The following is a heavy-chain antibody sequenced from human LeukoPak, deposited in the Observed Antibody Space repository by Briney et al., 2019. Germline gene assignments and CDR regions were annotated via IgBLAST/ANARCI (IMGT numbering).Heavy chain of an antibody. CDR2: IGTAGDP. CDR3: ARAPPYCSSTSCSYWYFDL. J-gene: IGHJ2*01. D-gene: IGHD2-2*01. CDR1: GFTFSTYD. Sequence: GGSQRLSCAASGFTFSTYDMHWVRQATGKGLEWVSAIGTAGDPYYSGSVKGRFTISRENAKNSLYLQMNSLRVGDTAVYYCARAPPYCSSTSCSYWYFDLWGRGTLVTVSS. V-gene: IGHV3-13*05.